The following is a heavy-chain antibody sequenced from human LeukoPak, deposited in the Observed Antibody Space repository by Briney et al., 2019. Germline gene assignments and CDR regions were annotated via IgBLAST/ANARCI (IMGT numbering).Heavy chain of an antibody. Sequence: SVKVSCKASGGTFSSYAISWVRQAPGQGLEWMGGIIPIFGAANYAQKFQGRVTITADESTSTAYMELSSLRSEDTAVYYCARGSNYYGSGSYRYWGQGTLVTVSS. CDR1: GGTFSSYA. J-gene: IGHJ4*02. V-gene: IGHV1-69*13. CDR2: IIPIFGAA. CDR3: ARGSNYYGSGSYRY. D-gene: IGHD3-10*01.